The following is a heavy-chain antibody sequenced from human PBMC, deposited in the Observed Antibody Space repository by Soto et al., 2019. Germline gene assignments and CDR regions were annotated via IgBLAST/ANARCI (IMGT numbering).Heavy chain of an antibody. Sequence: ASVKVSCKASGYTFTGYYMHWVRQAPGQGLEWMGWINPNSGGTNYAQKFQGWVTMTRDTSISTAYMELSRLKSDDTAVYYCARGEAGRYDFWSGYLDYWGQGTLVTVSS. CDR2: INPNSGGT. D-gene: IGHD3-3*01. CDR3: ARGEAGRYDFWSGYLDY. V-gene: IGHV1-2*04. CDR1: GYTFTGYY. J-gene: IGHJ4*02.